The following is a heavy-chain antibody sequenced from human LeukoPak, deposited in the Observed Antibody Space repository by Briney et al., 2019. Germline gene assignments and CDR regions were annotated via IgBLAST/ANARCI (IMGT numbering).Heavy chain of an antibody. V-gene: IGHV1-46*01. D-gene: IGHD5-12*01. CDR1: GYTFTSYY. CDR2: INPSGGST. Sequence: GASVNVSCTASGYTFTSYYMHWVRQAPGQGLEWMGIINPSGGSTSYAQKFQGRVTMTRDTSTSTVYMELSSLRSEDTAVYYCARDGYSGYDLGDDLDYWGQGTLVTVSS. J-gene: IGHJ4*02. CDR3: ARDGYSGYDLGDDLDY.